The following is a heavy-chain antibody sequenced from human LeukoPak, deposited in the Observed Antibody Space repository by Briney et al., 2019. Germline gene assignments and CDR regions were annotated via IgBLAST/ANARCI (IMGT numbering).Heavy chain of an antibody. CDR2: IYHSGST. CDR3: ARRPYSSGWSPLFDH. CDR1: GGSISSSNW. Sequence: PSETLSLTCAVSGGSISSSNWWSWVRQPPGKGLEWIGEIYHSGSTNYNPSLKSRVTISVDKSKNQFSLKLSSVTAADTAVYYCARRPYSSGWSPLFDHWGQGTPVTVSS. V-gene: IGHV4-4*02. D-gene: IGHD6-19*01. J-gene: IGHJ4*02.